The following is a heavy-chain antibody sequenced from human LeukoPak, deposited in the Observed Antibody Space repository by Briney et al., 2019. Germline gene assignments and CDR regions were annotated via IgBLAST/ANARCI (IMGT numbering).Heavy chain of an antibody. CDR1: GFTFSSYA. CDR2: ISYDGSNK. V-gene: IGHV3-30*04. J-gene: IGHJ3*02. Sequence: GGSLRLSCAASGFTFSSYAMHWVRQAPGKGLEWVAVISYDGSNKYYADSVKGRFTISRDNAKNSLYLQMNSLRAEDTALYYCARDAYYDSSGNDAFDIWGQGTMVTVSS. D-gene: IGHD3-22*01. CDR3: ARDAYYDSSGNDAFDI.